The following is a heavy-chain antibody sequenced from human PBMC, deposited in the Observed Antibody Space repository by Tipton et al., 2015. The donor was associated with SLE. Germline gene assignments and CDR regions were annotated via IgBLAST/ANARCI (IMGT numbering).Heavy chain of an antibody. CDR2: ISWSSGSI. Sequence: SLRLSCAASGFTFDDYAMHWVRQAPGQGLEWVSGISWSSGSIVYAEAVKGRFTISRDNAKNSLFLQMNSLRAEDTALYFCAKGSSKRLGPSFDYWGQGTLVTVSS. J-gene: IGHJ4*02. CDR1: GFTFDDYA. V-gene: IGHV3-9*01. D-gene: IGHD7-27*01. CDR3: AKGSSKRLGPSFDY.